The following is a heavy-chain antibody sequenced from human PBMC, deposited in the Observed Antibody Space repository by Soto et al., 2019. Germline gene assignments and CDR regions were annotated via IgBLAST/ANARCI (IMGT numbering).Heavy chain of an antibody. CDR2: IYSGGST. D-gene: IGHD3-10*01. CDR3: ARDRGSMVRGVPYYYGMDV. J-gene: IGHJ6*02. V-gene: IGHV3-53*02. CDR1: GFTVSSNY. Sequence: EVQLVETGGGLIQPGGSLRLSCAASGFTVSSNYMSWVRQAPGKGLEWVSVIYSGGSTYYADSVKGRFTISRDNSKNTQYLQMESLRAEDTAVYYCARDRGSMVRGVPYYYGMDVWGQGTTVNVS.